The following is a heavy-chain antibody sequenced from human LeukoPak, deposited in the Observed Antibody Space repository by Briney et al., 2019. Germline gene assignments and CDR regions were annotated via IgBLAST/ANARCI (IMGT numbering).Heavy chain of an antibody. CDR2: ISYDGSNK. CDR1: GFTFSSYA. V-gene: IGHV3-30-3*01. J-gene: IGHJ4*02. CDR3: ARVSIAAAEDY. D-gene: IGHD6-13*01. Sequence: GGSLRLSCAASGFTFSSYAMHWVRQAPGKGLEWVAVISYDGSNKYYADSVKGRFTISRDNSKNTLYLQMNSLRAEDTAVYYCARVSIAAAEDYWGQGTLVTVSS.